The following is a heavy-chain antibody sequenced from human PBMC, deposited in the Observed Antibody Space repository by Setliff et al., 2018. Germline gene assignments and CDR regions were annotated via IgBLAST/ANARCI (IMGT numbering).Heavy chain of an antibody. CDR1: GGSFSGYY. Sequence: SETLSLTCAVYGGSFSGYYWSWIRQPPGKGLEWIGEINHSGSTNYNPSLKSRVTISVDNSKNTVFLQMNSLRAEDTAVYYCTKHRSVVVVAATNYWGQGTLVTVSS. V-gene: IGHV4-34*01. CDR3: TKHRSVVVVAATNY. J-gene: IGHJ4*02. CDR2: INHSGST. D-gene: IGHD2-15*01.